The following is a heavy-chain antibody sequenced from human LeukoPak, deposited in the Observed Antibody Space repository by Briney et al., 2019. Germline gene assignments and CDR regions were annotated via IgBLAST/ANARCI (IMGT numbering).Heavy chain of an antibody. J-gene: IGHJ4*02. D-gene: IGHD2-2*01. CDR1: GYTFTGYY. V-gene: IGHV1-2*02. Sequence: ASVKVSFKASGYTFTGYYMHWVRQAPGQGLEWMGWINPNSGGTNYAQKFQGRVTMTRDTSISTAYMELRRLRSDDTAVYYCARGAHRAAYQLLWEGYFDYWGQGTLVTVSS. CDR2: INPNSGGT. CDR3: ARGAHRAAYQLLWEGYFDY.